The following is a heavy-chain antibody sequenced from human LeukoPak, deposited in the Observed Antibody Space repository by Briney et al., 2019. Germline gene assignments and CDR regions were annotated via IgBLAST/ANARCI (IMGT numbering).Heavy chain of an antibody. CDR2: ISYDGSNK. D-gene: IGHD2-21*02. CDR3: AKDSLPRLAYCGGDCYSLYNWFDP. CDR1: GFTFSSYG. V-gene: IGHV3-30*18. Sequence: GRSLRLSCAASGFTFSSYGMHWVRQAPGKGLEWVAVISYDGSNKYYADSVKGRFTISRDNSKNTLYLQMNSLGAEDTAVYYCAKDSLPRLAYCGGDCYSLYNWFDPWGQGTLVTVSS. J-gene: IGHJ5*02.